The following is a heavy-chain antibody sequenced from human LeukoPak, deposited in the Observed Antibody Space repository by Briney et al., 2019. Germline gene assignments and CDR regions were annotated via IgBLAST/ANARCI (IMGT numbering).Heavy chain of an antibody. J-gene: IGHJ4*02. CDR1: GFTFSSYS. V-gene: IGHV3-21*01. CDR3: AKQPYCSSTSCYQIDY. CDR2: ISSSSSYI. Sequence: GGSLRLSCAASGFTFSSYSMNWVRQAPGKGLEWVSSISSSSSYIYYADSVKGRFTISRDNAKNSLYLQMNSLRAENAAVYYSAKQPYCSSTSCYQIDYWGQGTLVTVSS. D-gene: IGHD2-2*01.